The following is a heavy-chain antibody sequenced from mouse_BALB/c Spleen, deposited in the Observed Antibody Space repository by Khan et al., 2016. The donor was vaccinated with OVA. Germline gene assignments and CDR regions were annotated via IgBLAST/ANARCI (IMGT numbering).Heavy chain of an antibody. V-gene: IGHV2-6-7*01. CDR1: GFSLTGYG. Sequence: QVQLKESGPGLVAPSQSLSITCTVSGFSLTGYGVNWVRQPPGKGLEWLGMIWGDGSTDYNSALKSRLSITKDNSKSQVFLKMNSLQTDDTARYYCARADYANYREAMDYWGQGNSVTVSS. J-gene: IGHJ4*01. CDR2: IWGDGST. D-gene: IGHD2-1*01. CDR3: ARADYANYREAMDY.